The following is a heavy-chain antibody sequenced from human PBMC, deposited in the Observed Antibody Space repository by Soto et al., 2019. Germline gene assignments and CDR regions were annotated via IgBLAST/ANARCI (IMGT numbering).Heavy chain of an antibody. Sequence: EVQLLESGGGLVQPGGSLRLSCAASGFTFSSYAMRWVRQAPGKGLEWVSAVSGSGGSTYYADSVKGRFTISRDNSKNALYLQMNSLRAEDTAVYYCARRGPGTYFDSWGQGTLVTVSS. CDR2: VSGSGGST. CDR3: ARRGPGTYFDS. D-gene: IGHD6-13*01. J-gene: IGHJ4*02. CDR1: GFTFSSYA. V-gene: IGHV3-23*01.